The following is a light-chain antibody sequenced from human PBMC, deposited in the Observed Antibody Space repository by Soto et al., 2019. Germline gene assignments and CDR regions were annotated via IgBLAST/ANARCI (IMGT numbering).Light chain of an antibody. CDR3: QQYGSSPFT. J-gene: IGKJ3*01. Sequence: EIELTQSPCTLSLSPGERATLSCRASQSVSSSSLSWYQKKPGQAPRLLIYGASSRATGIPDRFSGSGSGTDYSLNMSSLEPKDFAVYYCQQYGSSPFTFGPGTKVDIK. CDR2: GAS. CDR1: QSVSSSS. V-gene: IGKV3-20*01.